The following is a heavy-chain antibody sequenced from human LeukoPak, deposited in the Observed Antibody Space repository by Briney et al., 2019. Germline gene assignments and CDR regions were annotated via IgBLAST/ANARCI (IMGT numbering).Heavy chain of an antibody. Sequence: SETLSLTCTVSGYSISSGYYWGWIRQPPGKGLEWIGNIYYSGNTYYKPSLKSRVTISIDRSRNQFSLKLSSVTAADTAVYYCARTKYSGTSDDAFDTWGQGTMVTVSS. CDR1: GYSISSGYY. CDR3: ARTKYSGTSDDAFDT. V-gene: IGHV4-38-2*02. CDR2: IYYSGNT. J-gene: IGHJ3*02. D-gene: IGHD1-26*01.